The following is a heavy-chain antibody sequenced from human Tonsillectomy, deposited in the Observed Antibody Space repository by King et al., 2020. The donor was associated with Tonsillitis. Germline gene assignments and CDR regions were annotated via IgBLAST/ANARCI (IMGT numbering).Heavy chain of an antibody. CDR2: ISSSTIYT. V-gene: IGHV3-11*05. CDR1: GFTFSDYY. Sequence: VQLVESGGGLVKPGGSLRLSCAASGFTFSDYYMSWIRQAPGKGLEWGSYISSSTIYTNYADSVKGRFTISRDNAKKSLYLQMNSLRAEDTAVYYCARVLAAAGKYFDYWGQGSLVTVSS. CDR3: ARVLAAAGKYFDY. D-gene: IGHD6-13*01. J-gene: IGHJ4*02.